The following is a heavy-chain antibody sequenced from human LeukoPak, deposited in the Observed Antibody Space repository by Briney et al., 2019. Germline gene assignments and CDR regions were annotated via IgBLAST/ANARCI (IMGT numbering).Heavy chain of an antibody. J-gene: IGHJ4*02. CDR2: IYYSGST. D-gene: IGHD6-19*01. CDR3: ARVHSSGRYDY. Sequence: SETLSLTCTVSGGSISSRSYYWGWIRQPPGKGLEWIGSIYYSGSTYYNPSLKSRVTISVDTSKNQFSLKLSSVTAADTAVYYCARVHSSGRYDYWGQGTLVTVSS. V-gene: IGHV4-39*07. CDR1: GGSISSRSYY.